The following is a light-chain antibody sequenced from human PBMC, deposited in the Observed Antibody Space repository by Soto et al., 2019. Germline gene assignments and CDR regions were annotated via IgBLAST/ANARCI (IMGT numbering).Light chain of an antibody. V-gene: IGKV3-15*01. CDR3: QQYSNWPLT. CDR2: GAS. Sequence: EIVMTQSPATLSVSPGERPTLSCRASQSVSSNSAWYQQKPGQAPRLLIYGASTRATGIPARFSGSASGTEFTLTISSLQSEDFAVYYCQQYSNWPLTFGGGTKVEIK. J-gene: IGKJ4*01. CDR1: QSVSSN.